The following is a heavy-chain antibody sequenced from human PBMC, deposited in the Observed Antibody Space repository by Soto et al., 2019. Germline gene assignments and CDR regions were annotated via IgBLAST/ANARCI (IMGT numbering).Heavy chain of an antibody. Sequence: QVQLVQSGAEVKNPGASVKVSCKASGYTFTRYGIGWARQAPGQVLEWMGGINTYNGNTNYAQNVQGRVTLTTDTSTSTAYMELRSLRSNDTAIYYCAMVDVYVTPSPQDVWGQGTTVIVSS. CDR1: GYTFTRYG. D-gene: IGHD3-16*01. J-gene: IGHJ6*02. CDR2: INTYNGNT. V-gene: IGHV1-18*01. CDR3: AMVDVYVTPSPQDV.